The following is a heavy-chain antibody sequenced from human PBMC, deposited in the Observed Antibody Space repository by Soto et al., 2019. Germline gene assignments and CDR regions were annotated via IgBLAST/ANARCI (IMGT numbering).Heavy chain of an antibody. V-gene: IGHV4-4*02. CDR3: VRSFGWYAIDY. Sequence: QVLLQESGPGLVQPSGTLSLSCAVSGVSISSNYYWGWVRQSPGKGLEWLGDISNIGSVNYSPSLRSRVTISMDRSENQFSLKLNSVTAADTAVYYCVRSFGWYAIDYWGQGTLVIVSS. CDR1: GVSISSNYY. D-gene: IGHD6-19*01. J-gene: IGHJ4*02. CDR2: ISNIGSV.